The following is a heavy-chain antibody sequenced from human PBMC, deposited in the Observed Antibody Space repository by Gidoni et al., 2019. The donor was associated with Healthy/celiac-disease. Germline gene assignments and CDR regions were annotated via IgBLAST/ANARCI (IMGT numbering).Heavy chain of an antibody. V-gene: IGHV2-26*01. J-gene: IGHJ3*02. CDR3: ARIARTGYSSGWYGGIQAFDI. Sequence: QVIFKESGPVLVKPTETLTLPCTLHGFSPSNAILGVIWIREPPAQALAWLAHIFSNDEKSYRTTLKSRLTISKETSKSQVVLNMTNMDTVDTATYYCARIARTGYSSGWYGGIQAFDIWGQGTMVTVSS. D-gene: IGHD6-19*01. CDR1: GFSPSNAILG. CDR2: IFSNDEK.